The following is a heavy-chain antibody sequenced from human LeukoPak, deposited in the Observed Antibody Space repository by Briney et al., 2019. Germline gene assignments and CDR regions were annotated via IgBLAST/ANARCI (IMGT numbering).Heavy chain of an antibody. J-gene: IGHJ6*02. D-gene: IGHD3-10*01. Sequence: GGSLRLSCAASGFTVSSNYMSWVRQAPGKGLEWVSVIYSGGSTYYADSVKGRFTISRDNSKNTLYLQMNSLRAEDTAVYYCARDKLLYYYYYGMDVWGQGTTVTVSS. CDR2: IYSGGST. CDR1: GFTVSSNY. V-gene: IGHV3-53*01. CDR3: ARDKLLYYYYYGMDV.